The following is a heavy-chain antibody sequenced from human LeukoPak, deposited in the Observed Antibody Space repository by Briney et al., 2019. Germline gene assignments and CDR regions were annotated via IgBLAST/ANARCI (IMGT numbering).Heavy chain of an antibody. V-gene: IGHV3-23*01. J-gene: IGHJ4*02. Sequence: PWGSLRLSCAASRFTFSSYAMSWVRQAPGKGLEWVSAISTSGGSTYYADSVKGRFTISRDNSKNTLYLQMNSLRAEDTAVYYCAKGECSGGSCYWFYGYWGQGTLVTVSS. CDR1: RFTFSSYA. CDR3: AKGECSGGSCYWFYGY. D-gene: IGHD2-15*01. CDR2: ISTSGGST.